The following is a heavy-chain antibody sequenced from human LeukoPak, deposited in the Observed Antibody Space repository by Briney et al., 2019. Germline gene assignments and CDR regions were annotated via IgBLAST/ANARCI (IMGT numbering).Heavy chain of an antibody. D-gene: IGHD2-8*01. Sequence: GGSLRLSCAASGFTFSNYEMNWVRQGPGKGLEWISYISSSGSTTYYADSVKGRFTISRDNAKNSLYLQMSSLRAEDTALYYGAVYRGKSSRDFDLWGRGTLVTVSS. CDR1: GFTFSNYE. V-gene: IGHV3-48*03. CDR3: AVYRGKSSRDFDL. J-gene: IGHJ2*01. CDR2: ISSSGSTT.